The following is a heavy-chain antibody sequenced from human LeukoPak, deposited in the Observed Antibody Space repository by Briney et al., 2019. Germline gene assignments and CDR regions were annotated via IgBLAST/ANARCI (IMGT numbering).Heavy chain of an antibody. J-gene: IGHJ4*02. CDR1: GFPFSSYW. Sequence: GGSLRLSCAASGFPFSSYWMHWVRQAPGKGLVWVSRIKSDGSSTSYADSVKGRFTISRDNAKNTVYLQMNSLRVEDTAVYYCAREVYSSSPGAFDYWGQGTLVTVSS. V-gene: IGHV3-74*01. D-gene: IGHD6-13*01. CDR2: IKSDGSST. CDR3: AREVYSSSPGAFDY.